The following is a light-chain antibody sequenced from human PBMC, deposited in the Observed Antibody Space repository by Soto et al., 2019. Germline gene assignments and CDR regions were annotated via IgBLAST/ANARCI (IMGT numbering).Light chain of an antibody. Sequence: EIVLTQSPGTLSVSPGERATLSCRASQSVSSSYLAWYQQKPGQAPRLLIYGASSRATGIPDRFSGSGSGTDFTLTISRLEPEDFAVFYCQLYGSSPPWTFGQGTKVDI. CDR1: QSVSSSY. CDR2: GAS. V-gene: IGKV3-20*01. J-gene: IGKJ1*01. CDR3: QLYGSSPPWT.